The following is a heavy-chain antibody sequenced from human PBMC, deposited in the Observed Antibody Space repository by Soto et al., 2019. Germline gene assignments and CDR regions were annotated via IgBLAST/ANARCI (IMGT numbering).Heavy chain of an antibody. J-gene: IGHJ6*02. CDR2: VHSSGST. V-gene: IGHV4-59*12. CDR1: GGSINTDY. D-gene: IGHD6-19*01. CDR3: ARARRLVRRDYYYGMDV. Sequence: LSLTCTVSGGSINTDYWSWLRQAPEQGLEWIAFVHSSGSTNYSPSLKSRATISLDTSKNQFSLKLSSVTAADTAVYYCARARRLVRRDYYYGMDVWGQGTTVTVSS.